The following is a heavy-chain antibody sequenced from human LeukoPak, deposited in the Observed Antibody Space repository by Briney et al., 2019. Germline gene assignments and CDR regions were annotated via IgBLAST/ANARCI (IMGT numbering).Heavy chain of an antibody. J-gene: IGHJ6*03. CDR3: ARQGEAAAGQEDYYYYYMDV. CDR2: IYTSGST. V-gene: IGHV4-4*09. D-gene: IGHD6-13*01. CDR1: GGSISSYY. Sequence: SETLSLTCTVSGGSISSYYWNWIRQPPGKGLEWIGYIYTSGSTNYNPSLKSRVTISVDTSKNQFSLKLSSVTAADTAVYYCARQGEAAAGQEDYYYYYMDVWGKGTTVTVSS.